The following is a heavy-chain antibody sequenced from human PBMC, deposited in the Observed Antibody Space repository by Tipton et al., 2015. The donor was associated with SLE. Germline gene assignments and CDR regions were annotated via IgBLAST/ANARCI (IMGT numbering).Heavy chain of an antibody. D-gene: IGHD6-19*01. J-gene: IGHJ4*02. CDR1: GYTFTDYY. CDR3: ARLPPYSSGWGYFDY. V-gene: IGHV1-2*02. CDR2: INPYSGVT. Sequence: QLVQSGAEVKKPGASVKVSCKASGYTFTDYYIHWVRQAPGQGLEWVGWINPYSGVTNSAQKFQGRVTMTWDTSVSTAYMELSRLRSDDTAVYYCARLPPYSSGWGYFDYWGQGTLVTVSS.